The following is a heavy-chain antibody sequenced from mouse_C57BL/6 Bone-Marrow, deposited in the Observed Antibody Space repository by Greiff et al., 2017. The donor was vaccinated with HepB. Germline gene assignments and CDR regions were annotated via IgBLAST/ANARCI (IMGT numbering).Heavy chain of an antibody. Sequence: QVQLKQSGPGLVQPSQRLSITCTVPGFSLTSYGVHWVRQSPGKGLEWLGVIWRGGSTDYNAAFMSRLSITKDNSKSQVFFKMNSLQADDTAIYFCAKSGSYYYRPRDYFDYWGQGTPPTVSS. J-gene: IGHJ2*01. CDR2: IWRGGST. V-gene: IGHV2-5*01. CDR1: GFSLTSYG. CDR3: AKSGSYYYRPRDYFDY. D-gene: IGHD1-1*01.